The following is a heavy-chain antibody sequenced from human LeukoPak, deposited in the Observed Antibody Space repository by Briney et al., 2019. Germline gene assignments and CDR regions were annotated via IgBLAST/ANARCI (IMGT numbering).Heavy chain of an antibody. CDR3: ANSRQWLATGNFDY. J-gene: IGHJ4*02. D-gene: IGHD6-19*01. V-gene: IGHV3-23*01. CDR1: GFTFSSYA. Sequence: PGGSLRLSCAASGFTFSSYAMSWVRQPSWKGLEWVSAISGSGGSTYYADSVKGRFTISRDNSKNTLYLQMNSLRAEDTAVYYCANSRQWLATGNFDYWGQGTLVTVSS. CDR2: ISGSGGST.